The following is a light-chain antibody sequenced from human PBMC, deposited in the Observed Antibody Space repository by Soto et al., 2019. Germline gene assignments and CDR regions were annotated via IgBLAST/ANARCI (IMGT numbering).Light chain of an antibody. CDR1: SSNIGSNT. J-gene: IGLJ1*01. Sequence: QSALTQPPSSSGTPGQRVTISCSGSSSNIGSNTVNWYQQLPGTAPKLLIYSNNQRPSGVPDRFSGSKSGTSVSLAISGLQSEDEADYYCAAWDDSLNGRGVFGTGTKVTVL. CDR3: AAWDDSLNGRGV. V-gene: IGLV1-44*01. CDR2: SNN.